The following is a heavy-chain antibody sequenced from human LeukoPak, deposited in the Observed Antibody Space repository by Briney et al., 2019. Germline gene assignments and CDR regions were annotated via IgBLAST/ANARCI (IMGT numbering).Heavy chain of an antibody. CDR2: IIPILGTA. J-gene: IGHJ3*02. D-gene: IGHD3-3*01. CDR1: GYTFTGYY. V-gene: IGHV1-69*13. CDR3: ARDLTITIFGVARNHDAFDI. Sequence: SVKVSCKASGYTFTGYYMHWVRQAPGQGLEWMGGIIPILGTANYAQKFQGRVTITADESTSTAYMELSSLRSEDTAVYYCARDLTITIFGVARNHDAFDIWGQGTMVTVSS.